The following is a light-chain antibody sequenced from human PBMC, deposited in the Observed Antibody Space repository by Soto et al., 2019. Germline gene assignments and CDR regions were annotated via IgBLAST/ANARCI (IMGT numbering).Light chain of an antibody. V-gene: IGLV2-18*02. CDR2: EVS. Sequence: QSALTQPPSVSGSPGQSVTIHCTGSSSDVGSFSRVSWYQQPPGTAPKLIIYEVSCRPSGVPDRFSGSKSGNTASLTISGLLAEDEADYYCSSYTTSNTYVFGTGTKLTVL. CDR3: SSYTTSNTYV. J-gene: IGLJ1*01. CDR1: SSDVGSFSR.